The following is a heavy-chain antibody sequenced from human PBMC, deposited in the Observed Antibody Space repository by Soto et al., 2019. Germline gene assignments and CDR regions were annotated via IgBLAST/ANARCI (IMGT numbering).Heavy chain of an antibody. CDR2: ISYDGSNK. CDR1: GFTFSSYA. CDR3: ARDRELRFLEWLLSGGVIDY. Sequence: PGGSLRLSCAASGFTFSSYAMHWVRQAPGKGLEWVAVISYDGSNKYYADSVKGRFTISRDNSKNTLYLQMNSLRAEDTAVYYCARDRELRFLEWLLSGGVIDYWGQGTLVTVSS. D-gene: IGHD3-3*01. J-gene: IGHJ4*02. V-gene: IGHV3-30-3*01.